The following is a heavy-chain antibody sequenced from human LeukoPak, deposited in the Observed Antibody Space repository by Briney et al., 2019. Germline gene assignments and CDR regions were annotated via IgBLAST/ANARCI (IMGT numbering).Heavy chain of an antibody. D-gene: IGHD5-18*01. Sequence: ASVKVSCKASGYTFTSYYMHWVRQAPGQGLEWMGIINPSGGSTSYAQKFQGRVTMTRDTSTSTVYMELSSLRSENTAVYYCARHRGGPGYGSNWFDPWGQGTLVTVSS. CDR1: GYTFTSYY. V-gene: IGHV1-46*01. CDR2: INPSGGST. CDR3: ARHRGGPGYGSNWFDP. J-gene: IGHJ5*02.